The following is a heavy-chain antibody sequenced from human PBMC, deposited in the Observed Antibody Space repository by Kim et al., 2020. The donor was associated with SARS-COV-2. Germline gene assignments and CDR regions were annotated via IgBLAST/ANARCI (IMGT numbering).Heavy chain of an antibody. J-gene: IGHJ4*02. D-gene: IGHD3-22*01. CDR3: ARDVPSGYRIGYFDY. Sequence: ADPGKARLSTSRDTSKNTLYRQMNSLRAEDTAVYYCARDVPSGYRIGYFDYWGQGTLVTVSS. V-gene: IGHV3-30*07.